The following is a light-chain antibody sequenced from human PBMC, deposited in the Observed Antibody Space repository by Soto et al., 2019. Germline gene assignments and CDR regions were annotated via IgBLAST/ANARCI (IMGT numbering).Light chain of an antibody. V-gene: IGKV3-11*01. CDR2: DAS. CDR3: QLRSNWNT. J-gene: IGKJ2*01. Sequence: EIVLTQSPATLSLSPGERASLSCRASQSVSTYLAWYQQKPGQAPRLLIYDASNRATGIPARFSGSGSGTDFTLTISSLEPEDFAVYYCQLRSNWNTFGQGTKLEIK. CDR1: QSVSTY.